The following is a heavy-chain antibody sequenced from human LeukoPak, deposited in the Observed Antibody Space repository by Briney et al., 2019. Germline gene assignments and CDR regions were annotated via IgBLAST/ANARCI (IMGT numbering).Heavy chain of an antibody. CDR2: IIPIFGTA. V-gene: IGHV1-69*01. J-gene: IGHJ6*03. Sequence: ASVKVSCKASGGTFSNYAISWVRQAPGQGLEWMGGIIPIFGTANYAQKFQGRVTITADESTSTAYMELSSLRSEDTAVYYCARRRIWSSTGYYYMDVWGKGTTVTVSS. CDR1: GGTFSNYA. CDR3: ARRRIWSSTGYYYMDV. D-gene: IGHD2-2*01.